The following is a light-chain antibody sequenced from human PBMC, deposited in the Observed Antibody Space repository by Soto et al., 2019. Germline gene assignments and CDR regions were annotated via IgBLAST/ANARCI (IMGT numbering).Light chain of an antibody. CDR1: SSDVGGYNY. J-gene: IGLJ2*01. CDR2: EVS. Sequence: QSALTQPASVSGSPGQSITISCTGTSSDVGGYNYVSWYQQHPGKAPKLMIYEVSNRPSGVSNRFSGSKSGNTASLTISGLQAEDEADYFCSSYTSSHVVFGGGTKVTVL. CDR3: SSYTSSHVV. V-gene: IGLV2-14*01.